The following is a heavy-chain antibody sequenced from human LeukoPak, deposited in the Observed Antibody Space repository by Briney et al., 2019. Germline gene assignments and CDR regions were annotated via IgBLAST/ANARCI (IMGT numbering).Heavy chain of an antibody. CDR3: ARDRPIAAAGTRYFQH. CDR1: GYTFTSYG. D-gene: IGHD6-13*01. J-gene: IGHJ1*01. CDR2: ISAYNGNT. V-gene: IGHV1-18*01. Sequence: AASVKVSCKASGYTFTSYGISWVRQAPGQGLEWMGWISAYNGNTNYAQKLQGRVTMTADTSTSTAYMALRSLRSDDTAVYYCARDRPIAAAGTRYFQHWGQGTLVTVSS.